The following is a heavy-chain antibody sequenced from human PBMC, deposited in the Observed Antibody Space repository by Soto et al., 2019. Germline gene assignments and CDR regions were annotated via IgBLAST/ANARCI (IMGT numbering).Heavy chain of an antibody. J-gene: IGHJ3*02. D-gene: IGHD4-17*01. CDR2: IYHSGST. Sequence: SETLSLTCAVSGYSISSGYYWGWIRQPPGKGLEWIGSIYHSGSTYYNPSLKSRVTISVDTSKNQFSLKLSSVTAADTAVYYCARAEDYGDYEAFDIWGQGTTVTVSS. CDR3: ARAEDYGDYEAFDI. V-gene: IGHV4-38-2*01. CDR1: GYSISSGYY.